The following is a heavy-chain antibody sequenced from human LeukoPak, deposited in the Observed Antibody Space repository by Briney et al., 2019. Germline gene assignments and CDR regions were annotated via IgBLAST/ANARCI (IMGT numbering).Heavy chain of an antibody. V-gene: IGHV3-23*01. CDR2: ISGSGGST. CDR3: AGSGSYYTVDY. CDR1: GFTFSNYA. Sequence: GGSLRLSCAASGFTFSNYAMSWVRQAPGKGLEWVSAISGSGGSTYYADSVKGRFTISRDNSKNTLYLQMNSLRAEDTAVYYCAGSGSYYTVDYWGQGTLVTVSS. J-gene: IGHJ4*02. D-gene: IGHD3-10*01.